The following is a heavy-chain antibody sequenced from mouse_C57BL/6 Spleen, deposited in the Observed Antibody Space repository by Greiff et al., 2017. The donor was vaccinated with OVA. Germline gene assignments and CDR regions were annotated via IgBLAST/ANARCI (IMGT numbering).Heavy chain of an antibody. D-gene: IGHD1-1*01. CDR3: ASTERDAMDY. CDR1: GYTFTDYY. J-gene: IGHJ4*01. Sequence: EVQLQQSGPELVKPGASVKISCKASGYTFTDYYMNWVKQSHGKSLEWIGDINPNNGGTSYNQKFKGKATLTVDKSSSTAYMELRSLTSEDSAVDYCASTERDAMDYWGQGTSVTVSS. V-gene: IGHV1-26*01. CDR2: INPNNGGT.